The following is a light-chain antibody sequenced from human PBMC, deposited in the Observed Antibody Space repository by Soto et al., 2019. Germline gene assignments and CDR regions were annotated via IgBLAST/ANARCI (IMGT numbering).Light chain of an antibody. CDR1: QSVSSN. CDR3: QQYGSTPTWT. J-gene: IGKJ1*01. CDR2: GAS. V-gene: IGKV3-20*01. Sequence: IVLTQSPATLSVSPGERATLSCRASQSVSSNLAWYQKKPGQAPRLLIYGASSRAAGIPDRFSGSGSGTDFTLTISGLEPEDFAVYYCQQYGSTPTWTFGQGTKLAIK.